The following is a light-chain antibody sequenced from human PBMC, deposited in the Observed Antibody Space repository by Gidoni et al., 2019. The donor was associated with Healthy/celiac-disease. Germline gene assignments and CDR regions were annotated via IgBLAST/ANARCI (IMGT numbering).Light chain of an antibody. J-gene: IGKJ2*01. Sequence: DIVFTQSPGTLSLSPGERATLSCRASQSVSSSYLAWYQQKPGQAPRLLIYGASSRATGIPDRFSGRGSGTDFTLTISRLEPEDFAVYYCQQYGSSPPMYTFGQGTKLEIK. CDR1: QSVSSSY. V-gene: IGKV3-20*01. CDR3: QQYGSSPPMYT. CDR2: GAS.